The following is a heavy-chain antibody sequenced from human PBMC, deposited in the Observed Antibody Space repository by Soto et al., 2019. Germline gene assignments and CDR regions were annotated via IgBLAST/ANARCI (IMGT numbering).Heavy chain of an antibody. CDR2: MNPNSGNT. Sequence: GASVKVSCKASGYTFTSYDINWVRQATGQGLEWMGWMNPNSGNTGYAQKFQGRVTMTRNTSISTAYMELSSLRSEDTAVYYCARFGHPFWGFGEPYGLDVWRQGPTVTVSS. J-gene: IGHJ6*02. V-gene: IGHV1-8*01. CDR1: GYTFTSYD. CDR3: ARFGHPFWGFGEPYGLDV. D-gene: IGHD3-10*01.